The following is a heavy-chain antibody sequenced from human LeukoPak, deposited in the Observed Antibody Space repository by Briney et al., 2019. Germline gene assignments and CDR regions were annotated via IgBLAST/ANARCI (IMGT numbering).Heavy chain of an antibody. CDR1: GGTFSSYT. D-gene: IGHD3-16*01. CDR3: ARDYYDYVWGSPTPLDY. V-gene: IGHV1-69*04. CDR2: IIPILGIA. J-gene: IGHJ4*02. Sequence: SVKVSCKASGGTFSSYTISWVRQAPGQGLEWMGRIIPILGIANYAQKLQGRVTMTTDTSTSTAYMELRSLRSDDTAVYYCARDYYDYVWGSPTPLDYWGQGTLVTVSS.